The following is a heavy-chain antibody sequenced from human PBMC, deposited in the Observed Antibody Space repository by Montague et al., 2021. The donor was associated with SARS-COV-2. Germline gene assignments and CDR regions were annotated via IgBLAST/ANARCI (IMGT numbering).Heavy chain of an antibody. D-gene: IGHD3-10*01. CDR3: ARDLRRGFDP. CDR2: IYYSGST. J-gene: IGHJ5*02. Sequence: SETLSLTCTFSGGSISTIVNFWGWIRQPPGKGLEWIGSIYYSGSTYYNPSLKSRVTISVDTSKNQFSLKLSSATAADTAVYYCARDLRRGFDPWGQGTLVTVSS. CDR1: GGSISTIVNF. V-gene: IGHV4-39*07.